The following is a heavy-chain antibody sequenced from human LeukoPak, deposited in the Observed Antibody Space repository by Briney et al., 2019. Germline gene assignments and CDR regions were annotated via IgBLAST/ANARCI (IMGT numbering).Heavy chain of an antibody. V-gene: IGHV1-18*01. D-gene: IGHD6-19*01. CDR1: GYTFTSYG. CDR3: ERFQQWLVPGSGSMDV. CDR2: ISAYNGNT. J-gene: IGHJ6*02. Sequence: GASVKVSCKASGYTFTSYGISWVRQAPGQGLEWMGWISAYNGNTNYAQKLQGRVTMTTDTSTSTAYMELRSLRSDDTAVYYCERFQQWLVPGSGSMDVWGQGTTVTVSS.